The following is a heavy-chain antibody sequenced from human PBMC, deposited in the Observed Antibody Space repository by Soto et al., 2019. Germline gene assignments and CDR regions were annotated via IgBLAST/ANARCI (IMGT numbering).Heavy chain of an antibody. D-gene: IGHD6-19*01. CDR1: GYTFTGYY. CDR2: INPNSGDT. J-gene: IGHJ4*02. V-gene: IGHV1-2*02. Sequence: QVQLVQSGAEVKKPGASVKVSCKTSGYTFTGYYIHWIRQAPGQGLEWMGWINPNSGDTNYSQDFQGRVTMTSDTSFTTAYVELTRLRSDDTAVYYCARREQWLENFDYWGQGTLVIVSS. CDR3: ARREQWLENFDY.